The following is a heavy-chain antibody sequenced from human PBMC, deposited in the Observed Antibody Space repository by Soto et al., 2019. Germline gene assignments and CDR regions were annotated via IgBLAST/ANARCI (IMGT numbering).Heavy chain of an antibody. J-gene: IGHJ4*02. V-gene: IGHV4-38-2*01. CDR3: ARHDYGDAARIDY. CDR2: IYQSGRS. D-gene: IGHD4-17*01. Sequence: PSETLSLTCSVSGFSISRGYYLAWVRQPPGKGLEWIGTIYQSGRSFHNPSLKSRSTISVDTSLNQFFLRLNSVTAADTAVYFCARHDYGDAARIDYWGQGTLVTVSS. CDR1: GFSISRGYY.